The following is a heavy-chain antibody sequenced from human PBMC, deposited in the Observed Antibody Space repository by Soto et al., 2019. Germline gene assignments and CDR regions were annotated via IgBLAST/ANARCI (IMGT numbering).Heavy chain of an antibody. Sequence: TLSLTCTVSGGSISSYYWSWIRQPPGKGLEWIGYIYYSGSTNYNPSLKSRVTISVDTSKNQFSLKLSSVTAADTAVYYCARLRDAYYGPRRYYYYGLDVWGQGTTVTVSS. CDR3: ARLRDAYYGPRRYYYYGLDV. CDR1: GGSISSYY. CDR2: IYYSGST. V-gene: IGHV4-59*08. J-gene: IGHJ6*02. D-gene: IGHD3-10*01.